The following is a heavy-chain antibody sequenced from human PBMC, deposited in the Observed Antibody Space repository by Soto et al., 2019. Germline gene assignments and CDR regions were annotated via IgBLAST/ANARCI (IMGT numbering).Heavy chain of an antibody. CDR3: ATDKGYSGYDPIV. Sequence: SVKVSCKASGGTYSSYAISWVRQAPGQGLEWMGGIIPIFGTANYAQKFQGRVTMTEDTSTDTAYMELSSLRSEDTAVYYCATDKGYSGYDPIVWGQGTLVTVSS. V-gene: IGHV1-69*06. CDR2: IIPIFGTA. D-gene: IGHD5-12*01. CDR1: GGTYSSYA. J-gene: IGHJ4*02.